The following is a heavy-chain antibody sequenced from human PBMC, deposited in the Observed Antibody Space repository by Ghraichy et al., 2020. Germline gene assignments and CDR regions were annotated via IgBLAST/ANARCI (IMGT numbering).Heavy chain of an antibody. J-gene: IGHJ6*02. CDR3: ASEQYRDGYIHGMDV. D-gene: IGHD5-18*01. CDR2: IFYRGST. V-gene: IGHV4-61*08. CDR1: GGSVSSGGYY. Sequence: SETLSLTCTVSGGSVSSGGYYWSWIRQPPGKGLEWIGYIFYRGSTNYNSSLKSRVTISVDTSKNQFSLKLSSVTAADTAVYFCASEQYRDGYIHGMDVWGQGTTVTVSS.